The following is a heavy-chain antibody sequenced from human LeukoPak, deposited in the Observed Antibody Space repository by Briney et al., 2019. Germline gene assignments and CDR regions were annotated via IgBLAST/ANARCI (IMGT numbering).Heavy chain of an antibody. CDR2: IYYSGST. Sequence: SETLSLTCTVSGGSISSSSYYWGWVRQPPGTGLEWIGSIYYSGSTYYNPSLKSRVTISVDTSKNQFSLKLSSVTAADTAVYYCARDSVRGFVVVTANAFDIWGQGTMVTVSS. V-gene: IGHV4-39*07. D-gene: IGHD2-21*02. CDR1: GGSISSSSYY. J-gene: IGHJ3*02. CDR3: ARDSVRGFVVVTANAFDI.